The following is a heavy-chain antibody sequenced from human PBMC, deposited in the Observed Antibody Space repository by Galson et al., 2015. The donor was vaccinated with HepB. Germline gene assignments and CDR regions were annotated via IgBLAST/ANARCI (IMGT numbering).Heavy chain of an antibody. Sequence: SETLSLTCTVSGGSISSYYWSWIRQPPGKGLEWIGYIYYSGSTNYNPSLKSRVTISVDTSKNQFSLKLSSVTAADTAVYYCARARDHPHHYYYYYGMDVWGQGTTVTVSS. CDR3: ARARDHPHHYYYYYGMDV. CDR1: GGSISSYY. V-gene: IGHV4-59*01. CDR2: IYYSGST. D-gene: IGHD5-24*01. J-gene: IGHJ6*02.